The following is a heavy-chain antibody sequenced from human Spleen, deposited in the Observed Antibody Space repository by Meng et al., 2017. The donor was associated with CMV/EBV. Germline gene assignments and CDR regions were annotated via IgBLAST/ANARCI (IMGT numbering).Heavy chain of an antibody. CDR2: VYYGGTT. J-gene: IGHJ5*02. V-gene: IGHV4-39*07. Sequence: QEQLQGWGPGLVKPSETLSLPCTVSGDSINNNDYYWGWIRQPPQRGLEWIGNVYYGGTTYYSPSLKSRVTISIDTSKNQFSLKLRSVTAADTAVYFCAREGYYDNTAFDPWGQGTLVTVSS. CDR1: GDSINNNDYY. CDR3: AREGYYDNTAFDP. D-gene: IGHD3-16*01.